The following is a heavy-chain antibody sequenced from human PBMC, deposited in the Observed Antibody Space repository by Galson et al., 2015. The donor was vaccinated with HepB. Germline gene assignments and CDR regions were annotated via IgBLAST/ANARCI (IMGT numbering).Heavy chain of an antibody. Sequence: CAISGDSVSGNSVGWNRIRQSPSRGLEWLGRTYYRSKWSTDYAVSVKSRITINPDTSKNQFSLQLNSVTPEDTAVYYCAKSIHLGRGFDSWGRGTLVTVSS. CDR2: TYYRSKWST. CDR3: AKSIHLGRGFDS. J-gene: IGHJ4*02. V-gene: IGHV6-1*01. CDR1: GDSVSGNSVG. D-gene: IGHD7-27*01.